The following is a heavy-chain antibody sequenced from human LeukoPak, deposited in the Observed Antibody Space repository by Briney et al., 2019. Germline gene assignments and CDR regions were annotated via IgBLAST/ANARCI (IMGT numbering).Heavy chain of an antibody. CDR3: ARAAYYFDY. Sequence: GGSLRLSCAASGFTFSSYAMSWVRQAPGKGLEWVSVIYSSGITYYADSAKGRFTISRDNSKNTVYLQMNSLKAEDTAVYYCARAAYYFDYWGQGTLVTVSS. CDR2: IYSSGIT. V-gene: IGHV3-53*01. CDR1: GFTFSSYA. J-gene: IGHJ4*02.